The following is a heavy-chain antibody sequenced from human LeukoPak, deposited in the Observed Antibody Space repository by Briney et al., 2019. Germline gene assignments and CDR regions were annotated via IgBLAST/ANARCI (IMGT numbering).Heavy chain of an antibody. V-gene: IGHV1-2*02. Sequence: ASVKVSCKASGYTLTGYYMHWVRQAPGQGLEWMGWINPNSGGTNCAQKFQGRVTMTRDTSISTAYMELSRLRSDDTAVYYCARDIVVVPAAIAGMDVWGQGTTVTVSS. J-gene: IGHJ6*02. CDR3: ARDIVVVPAAIAGMDV. D-gene: IGHD2-2*02. CDR2: INPNSGGT. CDR1: GYTLTGYY.